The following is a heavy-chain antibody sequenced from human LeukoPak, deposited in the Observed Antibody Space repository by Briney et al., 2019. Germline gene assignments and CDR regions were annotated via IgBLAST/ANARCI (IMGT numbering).Heavy chain of an antibody. J-gene: IGHJ3*02. D-gene: IGHD2-2*02. CDR1: GYTFTGYY. CDR3: ARDIVVVPAAIGAFDI. V-gene: IGHV1-2*02. CDR2: INPNSGGT. Sequence: ASVKVSCKASGYTFTGYYMHWVRQAPGQGLEWMGWINPNSGGTNYAQKFQGRVTMTRDTSISTAYMELSRLRSDDTAVYYCARDIVVVPAAIGAFDIWGQGTMVTVSS.